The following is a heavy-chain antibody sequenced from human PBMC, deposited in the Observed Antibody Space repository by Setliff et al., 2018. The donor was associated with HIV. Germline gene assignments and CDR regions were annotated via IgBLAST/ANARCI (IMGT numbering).Heavy chain of an antibody. D-gene: IGHD3-22*01. Sequence: GASVKVSCKASGYTFTGYYMHWVRQAAGQGLEWMGRVDPEDGETIYAEKFQGRVTITADTSTDTAYMELSSLRSEDTAVYYCATDRDDTSGYYRCAWGQGTLVTVSS. V-gene: IGHV1-69-2*01. CDR3: ATDRDDTSGYYRCA. CDR2: VDPEDGET. CDR1: GYTFTGYY. J-gene: IGHJ5*02.